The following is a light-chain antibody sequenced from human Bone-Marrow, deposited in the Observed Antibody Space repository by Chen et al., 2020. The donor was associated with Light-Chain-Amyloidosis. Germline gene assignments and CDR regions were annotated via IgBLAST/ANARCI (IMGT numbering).Light chain of an antibody. CDR2: GSS. V-gene: IGKV3-20*01. J-gene: IGKJ4*01. CDR3: QQYGTSPLT. CDR1: QTISSNY. Sequence: EIVLPQSPGTLSLSPGGGANLSCRASQTISSNYLTWYQQKFGQAPRLLIYGSSSRATGIPDRFTGSGSGTDFTLTINRLEPEDFAMYYCQQYGTSPLTFGGGTKVEIK.